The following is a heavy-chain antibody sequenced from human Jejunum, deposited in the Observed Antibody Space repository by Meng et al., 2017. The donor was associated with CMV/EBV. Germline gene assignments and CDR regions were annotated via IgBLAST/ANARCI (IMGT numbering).Heavy chain of an antibody. CDR3: ALGLYTTSWFFDL. CDR1: GYPFTDYY. J-gene: IGHJ2*01. CDR2: VDPEDGET. V-gene: IGHV1-69-2*01. D-gene: IGHD1-14*01. Sequence: CKVSGYPFTDYYIHWVQQAPGKGLEWMGLVDPEDGETIYAEKSQGRVTISADTSTDTIYMELSSLRSEDTAVYFCALGLYTTSWFFDLWGRGTLVTVSS.